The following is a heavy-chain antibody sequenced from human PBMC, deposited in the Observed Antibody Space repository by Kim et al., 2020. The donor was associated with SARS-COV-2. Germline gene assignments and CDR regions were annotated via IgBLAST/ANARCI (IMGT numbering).Heavy chain of an antibody. CDR1: GYTFTSYY. D-gene: IGHD3-10*01. CDR2: INPSGGST. J-gene: IGHJ4*02. V-gene: IGHV1-46*01. CDR3: ARDSLTYYYGSGSYSGADY. Sequence: ASVKVSCKASGYTFTSYYMHWVRQAPGQGLEWMGIINPSGGSTSYAQKFQGRVTMTRDTSTSTVYMELSSLRSEDTAVYYCARDSLTYYYGSGSYSGADYWGQGTLVTVSS.